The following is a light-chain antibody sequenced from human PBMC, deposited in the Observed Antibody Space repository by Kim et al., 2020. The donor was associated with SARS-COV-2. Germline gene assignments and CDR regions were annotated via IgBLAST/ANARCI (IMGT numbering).Light chain of an antibody. CDR1: SGHSSYA. J-gene: IGLJ2*01. V-gene: IGLV4-69*01. CDR3: QTWGTGIVV. Sequence: SVKLTCTLSSGHSSYAIAWHQQQPETGPRYLMKLKSHGSYSKGDGIPDRFSGSSSGAERYLTISSLQSEDEADYYCQTWGTGIVVFGGGTQLTVL. CDR2: LKSHGSY.